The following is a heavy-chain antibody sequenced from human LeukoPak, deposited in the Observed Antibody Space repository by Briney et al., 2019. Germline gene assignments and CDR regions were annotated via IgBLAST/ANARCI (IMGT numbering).Heavy chain of an antibody. CDR1: GFTFSSYS. CDR2: ISSSSSYI. CDR3: ARDLVRYFDY. D-gene: IGHD2-2*01. J-gene: IGHJ4*02. V-gene: IGHV3-21*01. Sequence: PGGSLRLSCAASGFTFSSYSMNWVRQAPGKGMEWVSSISSSSSYIYYADSVKGRFTISRDNAKNSLYLQMNSLRAEDTAVYYCARDLVRYFDYWGQGTLVTVSS.